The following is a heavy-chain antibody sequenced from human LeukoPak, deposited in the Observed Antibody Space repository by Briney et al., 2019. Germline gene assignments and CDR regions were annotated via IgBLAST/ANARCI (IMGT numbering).Heavy chain of an antibody. CDR2: IRYDGSNK. J-gene: IGHJ4*02. CDR1: GFTFSSYG. Sequence: RPGGSLRLSCAASGFTFSSYGMHWARQAPGKGLEWVAFIRYDGSNKYYADSVKGRFTISRDNSKNTLYLQMNSLRAEDTAVYYCAKPMTTVTTSFDYWGQGTLVTVSS. D-gene: IGHD4-17*01. V-gene: IGHV3-30*02. CDR3: AKPMTTVTTSFDY.